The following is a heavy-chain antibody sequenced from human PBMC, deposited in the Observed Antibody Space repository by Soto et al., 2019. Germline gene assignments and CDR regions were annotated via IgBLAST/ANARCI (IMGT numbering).Heavy chain of an antibody. CDR1: EGTFNNYA. CDR2: IIPLFDAV. CDR3: ARDDALRETSGYFYLDY. Sequence: QVQLVQSGAEVQKPGSSVRVSCKPSEGTFNNYAISWVRQAPGQGLEWMGGIIPLFDAVKYAQKFQGRVTITADKSTSTAYMELHTLTSEDTAVYYCARDDALRETSGYFYLDYWGQGTPVTVTS. J-gene: IGHJ4*02. D-gene: IGHD3-22*01. V-gene: IGHV1-69*06.